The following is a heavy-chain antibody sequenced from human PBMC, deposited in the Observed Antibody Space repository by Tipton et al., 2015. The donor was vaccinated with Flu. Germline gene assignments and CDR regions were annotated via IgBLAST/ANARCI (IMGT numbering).Heavy chain of an antibody. J-gene: IGHJ3*02. CDR2: IYYSGST. D-gene: IGHD3-16*01. CDR3: ARRGGDYDYVWGSYLGTDAFDI. Sequence: TLSLTCTVSGGSISSYYWSWIRQPPGKGLEWIGYIYYSGSTNYNPSLKSRVTISVDTSKNQFSLKLSSVTAADTAVYYCARRGGDYDYVWGSYLGTDAFDIWGQGTMVTVSS. CDR1: GGSISSYY. V-gene: IGHV4-59*01.